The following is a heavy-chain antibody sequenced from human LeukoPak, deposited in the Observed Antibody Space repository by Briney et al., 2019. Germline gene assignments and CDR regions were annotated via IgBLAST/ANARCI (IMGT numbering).Heavy chain of an antibody. CDR2: IIPIFGTA. J-gene: IGHJ6*03. D-gene: IGHD6-19*01. CDR1: GGTFSSYA. Sequence: ASVKVSCKASGGTFSSYAISWVRQAPGQGLEWMGGIIPIFGTANYAQKFQGRVTITADKSTSTAYMELSSLRSEDTAVYYCAREGPGIAVAGTWYYYYYMDVWGKGTTVTVSS. CDR3: AREGPGIAVAGTWYYYYYMDV. V-gene: IGHV1-69*06.